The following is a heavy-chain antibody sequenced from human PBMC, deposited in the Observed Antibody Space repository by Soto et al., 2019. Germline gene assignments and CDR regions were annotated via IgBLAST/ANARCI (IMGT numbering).Heavy chain of an antibody. CDR3: AREYDSSEGYFDY. D-gene: IGHD3-22*01. Sequence: GGSLRLSCAASGFTFSSYSMNWVRQAPGKGLEWVSYISSSSTIYYADSVKGRFTISRDNAKNSLYLQMNSLRDEDTAVYYCAREYDSSEGYFDYWGQGTLVTVSS. J-gene: IGHJ4*02. CDR1: GFTFSSYS. V-gene: IGHV3-48*02. CDR2: ISSSSTI.